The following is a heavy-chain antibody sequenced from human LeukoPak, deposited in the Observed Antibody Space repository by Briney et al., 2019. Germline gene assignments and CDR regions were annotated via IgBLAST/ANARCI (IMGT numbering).Heavy chain of an antibody. CDR2: MYYSGST. CDR3: ARDKSYDILTGKNYYYYYMDV. Sequence: KTSETLPLTCTVSGGSISSSSHYWGWIRQPPGKGLEWIGSMYYSGSTYYNPSLKSRVTMSVDTSKNQFSLKLSSVTAADTAVYYCARDKSYDILTGKNYYYYYMDVWGKGTTVAISS. D-gene: IGHD3-9*01. CDR1: GGSISSSSHY. V-gene: IGHV4-39*07. J-gene: IGHJ6*03.